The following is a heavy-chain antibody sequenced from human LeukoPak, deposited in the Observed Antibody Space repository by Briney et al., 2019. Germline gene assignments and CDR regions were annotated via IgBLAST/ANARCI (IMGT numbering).Heavy chain of an antibody. Sequence: ASVKASCKTSGYSFTGYYIHWVRQAPGQGLEWVGYINPNTGGTKYAQKFQDRITMTRDTSITTVYVELSGLKSDDTAICYCARPLLLAGAFDLWGQGTLVAVSS. V-gene: IGHV1-2*02. CDR2: INPNTGGT. CDR1: GYSFTGYY. J-gene: IGHJ3*01. CDR3: ARPLLLAGAFDL. D-gene: IGHD2-15*01.